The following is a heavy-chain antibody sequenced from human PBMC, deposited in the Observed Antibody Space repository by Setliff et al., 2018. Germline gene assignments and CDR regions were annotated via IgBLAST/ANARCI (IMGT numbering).Heavy chain of an antibody. Sequence: ASVKVSCKASGGTFSSYVISWVREAPGQGLEWMGWINPNSGGTNYAQKFQGRVTMTRDTSISTAYMELSRLRSDDTAVYYCARDDSSGYLLDYWGQGTLVTVSS. D-gene: IGHD3-22*01. J-gene: IGHJ4*02. CDR3: ARDDSSGYLLDY. CDR1: GGTFSSYV. CDR2: INPNSGGT. V-gene: IGHV1-2*02.